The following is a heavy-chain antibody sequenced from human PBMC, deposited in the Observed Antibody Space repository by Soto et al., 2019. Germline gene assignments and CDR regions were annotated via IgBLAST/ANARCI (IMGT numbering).Heavy chain of an antibody. D-gene: IGHD1-1*01. CDR1: GFTFSSYG. CDR3: AKYDLCMDV. CDR2: ISYDGSNK. Sequence: QVQLVESGGGVVQPGRSLRLSCAASGFTFSSYGMHWVRQAPGKGLEWVAVISYDGSNKYYADSVKGRFTISRDNSKNPLYLQMNSLRAEDTAVYYCAKYDLCMDVWGQGTTVTVSS. V-gene: IGHV3-30*18. J-gene: IGHJ6*02.